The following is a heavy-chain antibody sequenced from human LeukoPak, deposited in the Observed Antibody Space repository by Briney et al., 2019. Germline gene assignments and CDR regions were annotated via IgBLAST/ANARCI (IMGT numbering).Heavy chain of an antibody. CDR3: TDAVAG. Sequence: GGSLRLSCAASGFSVGNNYVTWVRQPPGKGLEWVSVIYTDGSTYYADSVKGRFIISRDSSKNTLYLQMNSLRAEDTADYYCTDAVAGWGQGTLVTVSS. CDR2: IYTDGST. D-gene: IGHD4-23*01. J-gene: IGHJ4*02. CDR1: GFSVGNNY. V-gene: IGHV3-53*05.